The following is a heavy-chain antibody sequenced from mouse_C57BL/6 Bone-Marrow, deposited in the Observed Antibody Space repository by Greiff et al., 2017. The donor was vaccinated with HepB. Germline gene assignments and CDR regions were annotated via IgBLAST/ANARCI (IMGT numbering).Heavy chain of an antibody. J-gene: IGHJ1*03. V-gene: IGHV1-59*01. D-gene: IGHD1-1*01. CDR1: GYTFTSYW. CDR3: ARPIYYYGSSWYFDV. CDR2: IDPSDSYT. Sequence: QVQLQQSGAELVRPGTSVKLSCKASGYTFTSYWMHWVKQRPGQGLEWIGVIDPSDSYTNYNQKFKGKATLTVDTSSSTAYMQLSSLTSEDSAVYYCARPIYYYGSSWYFDVWGTGTTVTVSS.